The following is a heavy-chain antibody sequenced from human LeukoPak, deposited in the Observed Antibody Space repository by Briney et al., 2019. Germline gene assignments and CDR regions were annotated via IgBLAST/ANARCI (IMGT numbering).Heavy chain of an antibody. J-gene: IGHJ4*02. CDR3: ARDRADLLWFGELLGFDY. CDR2: MNPNSGGT. D-gene: IGHD3-10*01. Sequence: GASVKVSCKASGYTFTGYYMLWVRQAPGQGLEWMGWMNPNSGGTNYAQKFQGRVTMTRDTSISTAYMELSRLRSDDTAVYYCARDRADLLWFGELLGFDYWGQGTLVTVSS. V-gene: IGHV1-2*02. CDR1: GYTFTGYY.